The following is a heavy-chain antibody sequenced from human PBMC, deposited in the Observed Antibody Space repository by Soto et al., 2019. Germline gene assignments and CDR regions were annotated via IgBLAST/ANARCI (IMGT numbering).Heavy chain of an antibody. CDR2: IYPGDSDT. Sequence: GESLKISCKGSGYSFSTHWVGWVRQMPGKGLEWMGIIYPGDSDTRYSPSFRGQVTISADESITTAYLQWSSLKASDTAMYFCARSQFDDLCGTSGYLDSWGQGTLVTVSS. V-gene: IGHV5-51*01. J-gene: IGHJ4*02. D-gene: IGHD2-15*01. CDR3: ARSQFDDLCGTSGYLDS. CDR1: GYSFSTHW.